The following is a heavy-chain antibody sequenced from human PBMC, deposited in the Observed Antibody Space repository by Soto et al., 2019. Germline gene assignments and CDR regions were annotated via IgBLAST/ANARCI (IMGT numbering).Heavy chain of an antibody. Sequence: ASVKVSCKASGYTFINFDISWVRQAAGQGLEWLGRMNPGSGKTGYASKFQGRAAMTRDASTGTSHLELSSLTSDDTAVYYCARMASAGTLNWFDPWGQGTLVTVSS. CDR3: ARMASAGTLNWFDP. CDR1: GYTFINFD. CDR2: MNPGSGKT. J-gene: IGHJ5*02. V-gene: IGHV1-8*02. D-gene: IGHD6-13*01.